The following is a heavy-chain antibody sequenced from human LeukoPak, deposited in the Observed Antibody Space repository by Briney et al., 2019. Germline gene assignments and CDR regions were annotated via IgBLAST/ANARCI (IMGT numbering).Heavy chain of an antibody. CDR3: ARVRGHIFGLDS. J-gene: IGHJ5*02. V-gene: IGHV4-4*07. Sequence: NPSEILSLTCTVSGGSISTYYWSWIRQPAGKGLEWIGHIYTTGATHYNPSLKSRVTMSVDTSRNQFSLKLDSMTAADTAVYYCARVRGHIFGLDSWGQGTLVTVSS. D-gene: IGHD5-18*01. CDR2: IYTTGAT. CDR1: GGSISTYY.